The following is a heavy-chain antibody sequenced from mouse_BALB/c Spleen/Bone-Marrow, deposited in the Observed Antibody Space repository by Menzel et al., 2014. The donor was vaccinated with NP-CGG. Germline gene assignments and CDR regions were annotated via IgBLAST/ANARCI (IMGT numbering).Heavy chain of an antibody. J-gene: IGHJ2*01. CDR2: ISSGSSTI. CDR1: GFTFSSFG. Sequence: EVKLEESGGGLVQPGGSRKLSCAASGFTFSSFGMHWVRQAPEKGLEWVAYISSGSSTIYYADTVKGRFTISRDNPKNTLFLQMTSLRSEDTAMYYCARSLITTAKYYFDYWGQGTTLTVSS. D-gene: IGHD1-2*01. CDR3: ARSLITTAKYYFDY. V-gene: IGHV5-17*02.